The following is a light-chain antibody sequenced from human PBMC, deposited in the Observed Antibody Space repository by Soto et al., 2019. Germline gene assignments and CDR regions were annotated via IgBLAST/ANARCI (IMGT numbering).Light chain of an antibody. CDR3: QQRNIWPLT. J-gene: IGKJ4*01. Sequence: EIVLTQSPATLSLSPGERATLSCRASQSVSSYLAWYQQKPGQAPRLLIYDASNRATGIPGRFSGSGSGTDLTLTISSLELKAFAVYYGQQRNIWPLTFGGGTKVEIK. CDR2: DAS. CDR1: QSVSSY. V-gene: IGKV3-11*01.